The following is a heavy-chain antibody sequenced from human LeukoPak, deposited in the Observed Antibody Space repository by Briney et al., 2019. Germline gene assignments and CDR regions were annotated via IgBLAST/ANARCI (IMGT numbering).Heavy chain of an antibody. Sequence: SETLSLTCAVYGGSFSGYYWSWIRQPPGKGLEWIGEINHSRSTNYNPSLKSRVTISVDTSKNQFSLKLSSVTAADTAVYYCARAPVAAAGFDYWGQGTLVTVSS. CDR3: ARAPVAAAGFDY. CDR1: GGSFSGYY. J-gene: IGHJ4*02. V-gene: IGHV4-34*01. D-gene: IGHD6-13*01. CDR2: INHSRST.